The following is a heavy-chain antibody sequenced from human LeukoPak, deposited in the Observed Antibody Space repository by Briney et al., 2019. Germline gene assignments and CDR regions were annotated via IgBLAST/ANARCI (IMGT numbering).Heavy chain of an antibody. V-gene: IGHV3-23*01. D-gene: IGHD3-10*01. CDR3: ARVYYYGSGSYSQIYFDY. Sequence: LTGGSLRLSCAASGFTFSSYAMSWVRQAPGKGLEWVSAISGSGGSTYYADSVKGRFTISRDNSKNTLYLQMNSLRAEDTAVYYCARVYYYGSGSYSQIYFDYWGQGTLVTVSS. CDR2: ISGSGGST. J-gene: IGHJ4*02. CDR1: GFTFSSYA.